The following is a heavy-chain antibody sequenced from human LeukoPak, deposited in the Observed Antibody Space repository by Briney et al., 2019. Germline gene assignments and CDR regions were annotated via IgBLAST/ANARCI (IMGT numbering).Heavy chain of an antibody. CDR2: IKEDGSER. CDR1: GFSFSSYW. CDR3: ARDKGYDTFDS. V-gene: IGHV3-7*01. D-gene: IGHD3-9*01. J-gene: IGHJ5*01. Sequence: LSGGSLRLSCAAAGFSFSSYWMSWVRQAPGKGLEWVANIKEDGSERYYVESVKGRFTISRDNARSSLYLQMNSLRAEDTAVYYCARDKGYDTFDSWGQGTLVTVSS.